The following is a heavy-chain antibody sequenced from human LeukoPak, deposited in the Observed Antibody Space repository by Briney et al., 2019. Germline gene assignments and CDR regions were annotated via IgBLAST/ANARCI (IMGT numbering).Heavy chain of an antibody. CDR2: IKEDGGEI. CDR3: ARRLLYYYDSSGYYDAFDI. CDR1: GFTFSSFW. D-gene: IGHD3-22*01. V-gene: IGHV3-7*01. Sequence: GGSLRLSCAASGFTFSSFWMSWVRQAPGKGLEWVANIKEDGGEINYVDSVKGRFSISRDNAKKSLSLEMNSLRAEDTAVYYCARRLLYYYDSSGYYDAFDIWGQGTMVTVSS. J-gene: IGHJ3*02.